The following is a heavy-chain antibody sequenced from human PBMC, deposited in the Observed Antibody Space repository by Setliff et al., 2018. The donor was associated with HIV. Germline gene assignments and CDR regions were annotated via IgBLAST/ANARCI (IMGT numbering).Heavy chain of an antibody. CDR1: GFTFSDYY. CDR2: ISSIGSTI. Sequence: PGGSLRLSCAASGFTFSDYYMSLTRQGLWKGMEWVSYISSIGSTIYYADSVKGRCTISRDNAKNSLYLQMNSLRAEDTAVYYCAKAARDYYDSSGYYIGIDYWGRGTLVTVSS. V-gene: IGHV3-11*01. J-gene: IGHJ4*02. CDR3: AKAARDYYDSSGYYIGIDY. D-gene: IGHD3-22*01.